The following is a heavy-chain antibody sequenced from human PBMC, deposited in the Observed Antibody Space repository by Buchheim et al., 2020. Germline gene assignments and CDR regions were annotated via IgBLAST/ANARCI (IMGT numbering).Heavy chain of an antibody. D-gene: IGHD2-2*01. CDR3: TRDPNALDY. CDR1: GFTFSSYS. Sequence: DVQLVESGGGLVQPGGSLRLSCAASGFTFSSYSMNWVRQTPGKGLEWVSYITRSSSPIHYADSVRGRFTISRDNAQNSLFLQMNSLRTEDTGIYYCTRDPNALDYWGQGTL. CDR2: ITRSSSPI. V-gene: IGHV3-48*01. J-gene: IGHJ4*02.